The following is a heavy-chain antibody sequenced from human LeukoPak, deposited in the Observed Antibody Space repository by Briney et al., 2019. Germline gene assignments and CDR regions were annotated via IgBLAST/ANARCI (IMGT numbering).Heavy chain of an antibody. J-gene: IGHJ5*02. Sequence: GASVKVSCKASGYTFTGYYMHWVRQAPGQGLEWMGRINPNSGGTNYAQKFQGRVTMTRDTSISTAYMELSRLRSDDTAGYYCARARVGYDTSVDPWGQGTLVTVSS. V-gene: IGHV1-2*06. D-gene: IGHD3-22*01. CDR1: GYTFTGYY. CDR3: ARARVGYDTSVDP. CDR2: INPNSGGT.